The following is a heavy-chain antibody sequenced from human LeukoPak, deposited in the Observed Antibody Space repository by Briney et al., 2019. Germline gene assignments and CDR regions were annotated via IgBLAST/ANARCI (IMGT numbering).Heavy chain of an antibody. CDR2: MNPNSGNT. CDR1: GYTFTSYD. V-gene: IGHV1-8*01. Sequence: ASVKVSCKASGYTFTSYDINWVRQATGQGLEWMRWMNPNSGNTGYAQKFQGRVTMTRNTSISTAYMELSSLRSEDTAVYYCARGGRLRSAVYYMDVWGKGTTVTVSS. CDR3: ARGGRLRSAVYYMDV. J-gene: IGHJ6*03. D-gene: IGHD5-12*01.